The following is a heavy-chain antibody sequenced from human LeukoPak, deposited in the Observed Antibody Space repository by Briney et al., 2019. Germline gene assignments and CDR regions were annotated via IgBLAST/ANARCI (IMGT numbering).Heavy chain of an antibody. V-gene: IGHV3-33*01. D-gene: IGHD2-2*01. CDR1: GFTFSSYG. CDR2: IWYDGSNK. J-gene: IGHJ3*02. Sequence: GRSLRLSCAASGFTFSSYGMHWVRQAPGKGLEWVAVIWYDGSNKYYADSVKGRFTISRDNSKNTLYLQMNSLRAEDTAVYYCARNGQLLDAFDIWGQGTMVTVSP. CDR3: ARNGQLLDAFDI.